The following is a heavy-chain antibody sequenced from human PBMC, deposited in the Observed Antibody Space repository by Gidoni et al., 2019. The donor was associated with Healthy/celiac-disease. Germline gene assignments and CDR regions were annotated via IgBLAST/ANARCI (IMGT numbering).Heavy chain of an antibody. CDR3: ARAPRLAPAHFKWFDP. J-gene: IGHJ5*02. V-gene: IGHV4-30-2*04. CDR2: ST. Sequence: STYYNPSLQSRVTISVDTSKNQFSLKLSSVTAADTAVYYCARAPRLAPAHFKWFDPWGQGTLVTVSS. D-gene: IGHD3-3*02.